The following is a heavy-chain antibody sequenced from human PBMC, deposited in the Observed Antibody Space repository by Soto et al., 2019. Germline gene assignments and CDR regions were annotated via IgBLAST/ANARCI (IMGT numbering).Heavy chain of an antibody. Sequence: GGSLRLSCAASGFSFIDYYMSWIRQAPGKGLEWVSLISTSGSSTDYADSVKGRFTISRDNAKNSLSLQMNSLRAEDTAVYYCANLAKNYYHYMDVWGKGTTVTVSS. V-gene: IGHV3-11*01. CDR3: ANLAKNYYHYMDV. D-gene: IGHD1-26*01. J-gene: IGHJ6*03. CDR1: GFSFIDYY. CDR2: ISTSGSST.